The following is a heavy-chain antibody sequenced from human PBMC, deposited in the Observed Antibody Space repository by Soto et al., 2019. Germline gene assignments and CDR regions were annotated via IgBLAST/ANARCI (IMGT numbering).Heavy chain of an antibody. CDR2: IIPIFDTV. CDR3: TSYDFVTGSRK. CDR1: GGTFSGYT. J-gene: IGHJ4*02. V-gene: IGHV1-69*14. D-gene: IGHD3-9*01. Sequence: QVQLVQSGSEVRKPGSSVKVSCRSSGGTFSGYTISWVRQAPGQGLEWLGGIIPIFDTVNYAQKLQGRLTINADNSTTPASMELSGLRYEGTAMYYCTSYDFVTGSRKWGQGTLVTVSS.